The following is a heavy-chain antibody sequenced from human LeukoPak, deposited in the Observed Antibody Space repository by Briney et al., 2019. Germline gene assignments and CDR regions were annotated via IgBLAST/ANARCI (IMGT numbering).Heavy chain of an antibody. CDR2: IGNTET. Sequence: GGSLRLSCATSGFPFETNAMSWVRQAPGKGLEWVATIGNTETFYADSVTGRFTISRDNSKNTVNLLMNRLRVEDTAIYYCAKDWIQFNRVFDCFDSWGQGTLVTVSS. CDR3: AKDWIQFNRVFDCFDS. J-gene: IGHJ4*02. CDR1: GFPFETNA. D-gene: IGHD5-18*01. V-gene: IGHV3-23*01.